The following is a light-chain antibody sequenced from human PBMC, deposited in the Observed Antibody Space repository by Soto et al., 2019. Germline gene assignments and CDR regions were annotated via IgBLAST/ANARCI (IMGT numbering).Light chain of an antibody. J-gene: IGKJ5*01. CDR2: GAS. V-gene: IGKV3-15*01. CDR3: QQYNNWPPIT. CDR1: QSVSSK. Sequence: EIVMTQSPATLSVSPGERATLSCRASQSVSSKLAWYQQKPGQAPRLLIYGASTRATGIPVRFSGSGSGTEFTLTINSLQSEDFAVYYCQQYNNWPPITFGQGTRLEMK.